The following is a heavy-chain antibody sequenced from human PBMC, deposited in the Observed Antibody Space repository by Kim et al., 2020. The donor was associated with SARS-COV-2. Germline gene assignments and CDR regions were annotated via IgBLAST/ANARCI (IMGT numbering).Heavy chain of an antibody. CDR3: ARDPCTGSNCYGSFDP. CDR1: GFIFSNYR. D-gene: IGHD2-8*02. V-gene: IGHV3-7*01. J-gene: IGHJ5*02. Sequence: GGSLRLSCAASGFIFSNYRMSWVRQAPGKGREWVAKIKRDGGKESYVALVKGRFTVSRDNAKNTVYLQMNSLRAEDTATYWCARDPCTGSNCYGSFDPWGQGTLVSVSS. CDR2: IKRDGGKE.